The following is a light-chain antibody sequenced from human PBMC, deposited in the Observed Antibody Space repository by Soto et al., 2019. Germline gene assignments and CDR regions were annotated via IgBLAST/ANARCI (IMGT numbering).Light chain of an antibody. CDR2: KAS. V-gene: IGKV1-5*03. Sequence: DIQMTQSPSTLSASVGDRVTITCRASQSISSWLAWYQQKPGKAPKLLIYKASSLESGAPSRFSGSGSGTEFTLTISSLQPDDCATYYCQPYNSYPWTFGQGTKVDIK. CDR1: QSISSW. CDR3: QPYNSYPWT. J-gene: IGKJ1*01.